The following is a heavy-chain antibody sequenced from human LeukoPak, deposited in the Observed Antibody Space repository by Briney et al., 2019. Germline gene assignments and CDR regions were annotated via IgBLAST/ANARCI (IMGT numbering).Heavy chain of an antibody. CDR1: GFTVSNNY. V-gene: IGHV3-66*01. J-gene: IGHJ5*02. CDR2: IYSDIST. D-gene: IGHD2-21*02. Sequence: GGSLRLSCAASGFTVSNNYMGWVRQAPGKGLEWVSFIYSDISTYYADSVKGRFTISRDDSKNTLFLQMNSLRAEDTAVYYCARGVTAVPAWGQGTLVTVSS. CDR3: ARGVTAVPA.